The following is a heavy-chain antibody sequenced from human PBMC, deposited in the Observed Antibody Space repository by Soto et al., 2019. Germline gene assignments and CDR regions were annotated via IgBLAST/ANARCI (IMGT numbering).Heavy chain of an antibody. Sequence: ASVKVSRKVSGYTLTELFIHWVRQAPGKGLEWMGGFDPEDGETIYAQKFQGRVTMTEDTSTDTAYMELSSLRAEDTAIYYCARGSAFIGLDYWGQGTPVTVSS. J-gene: IGHJ4*02. CDR1: GYTLTELF. CDR3: ARGSAFIGLDY. D-gene: IGHD1-26*01. CDR2: FDPEDGET. V-gene: IGHV1-24*01.